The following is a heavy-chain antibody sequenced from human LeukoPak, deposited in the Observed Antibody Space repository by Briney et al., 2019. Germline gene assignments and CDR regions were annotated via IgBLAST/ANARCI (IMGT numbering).Heavy chain of an antibody. CDR3: ARDRREYYDFWSGYYEFDY. D-gene: IGHD3-3*01. V-gene: IGHV3-21*01. CDR2: ISSSSSYI. CDR1: GFTFSSYS. Sequence: GGSLRLSCAASGFTFSSYSMNWVRQAPGKGLEWVSSISSSSSYIYYADSVKGRFTISRDNAKNSLYLQMNSLRAEDTAVYYCARDRREYYDFWSGYYEFDYWGQGTLVTVSS. J-gene: IGHJ4*02.